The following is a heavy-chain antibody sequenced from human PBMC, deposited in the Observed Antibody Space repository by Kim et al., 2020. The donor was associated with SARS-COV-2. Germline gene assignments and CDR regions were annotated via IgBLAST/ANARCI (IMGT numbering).Heavy chain of an antibody. J-gene: IGHJ6*02. Sequence: SETLSLTCAVYGGSLSGYRWSWIRQPPGKGLEWIGEIDQSGTINHNPSLKSRVTMSIDTSKNQFSLKLTSVTAADTGFYHCARGRAGVVPAPVLGIGPHYEYSIMDVWGHGTTVTVSS. D-gene: IGHD3-16*01. V-gene: IGHV4-34*01. CDR2: IDQSGTI. CDR3: ARGRAGVVPAPVLGIGPHYEYSIMDV. CDR1: GGSLSGYR.